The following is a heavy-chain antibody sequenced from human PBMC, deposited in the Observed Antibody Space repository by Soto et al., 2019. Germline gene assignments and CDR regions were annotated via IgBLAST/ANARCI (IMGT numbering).Heavy chain of an antibody. CDR1: GYTFTSYD. CDR3: ASAASGYNGY. V-gene: IGHV1-8*01. Sequence: QVQLVQSGAEVKKPGASVKVSCKASGYTFTSYDINWVRQATGQGLEWRGWMNPNSGNTGYAQKFQGRVTMTRNTSMSTAYLELSSMSSEDTAGYYWASAASGYNGYWGQGALVTVSS. J-gene: IGHJ4*02. CDR2: MNPNSGNT. D-gene: IGHD5-12*01.